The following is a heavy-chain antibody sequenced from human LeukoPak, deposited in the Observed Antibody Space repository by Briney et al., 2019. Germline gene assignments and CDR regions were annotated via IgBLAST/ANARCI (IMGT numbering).Heavy chain of an antibody. V-gene: IGHV4-61*08. J-gene: IGHJ6*02. Sequence: SETLSLTCTVSGGSVSSGGYYWSWIRQPPGKGLEWIGYIYYSGSTNYNPSLKSRVTISVDKSKNQCSLKLSSVTAADTAVYYCATGLGGYYSLDVWGQGTTVTVSS. D-gene: IGHD3-22*01. CDR2: IYYSGST. CDR3: ATGLGGYYSLDV. CDR1: GGSVSSGGYY.